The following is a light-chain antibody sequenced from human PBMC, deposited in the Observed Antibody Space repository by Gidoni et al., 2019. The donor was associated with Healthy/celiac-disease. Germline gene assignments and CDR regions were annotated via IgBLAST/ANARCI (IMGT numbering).Light chain of an antibody. V-gene: IGKV1-9*01. CDR2: AAS. Sequence: DIQLTQSPSFLSASVGDRVTITCRASQGSSSYLAWYQQKPGKDPKLLIYAASTLQSGVPSRFSGSGSGTEFTLTISSRQPEDFATDYCQQLNSYPLLTFGGGTKVEIK. CDR1: QGSSSY. CDR3: QQLNSYPLLT. J-gene: IGKJ4*01.